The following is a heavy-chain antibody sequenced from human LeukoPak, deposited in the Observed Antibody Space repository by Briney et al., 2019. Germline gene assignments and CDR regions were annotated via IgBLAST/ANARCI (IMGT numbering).Heavy chain of an antibody. CDR3: ATEVRHYYDSSGYHYGPFDY. CDR1: GGSISSSSYY. J-gene: IGHJ4*02. Sequence: PSETLSLTCTVSGGSISSSSYYWGWIRQPPGEGLEWIGSIYYSGSTYYNPSLKSRVTISVDTSKNQFSLKLSSVTAADTAVYYCATEVRHYYDSSGYHYGPFDYWGRGTLVTVSS. CDR2: IYYSGST. V-gene: IGHV4-39*07. D-gene: IGHD3-22*01.